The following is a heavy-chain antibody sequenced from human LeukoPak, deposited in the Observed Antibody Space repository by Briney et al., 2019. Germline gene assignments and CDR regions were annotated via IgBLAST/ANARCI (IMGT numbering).Heavy chain of an antibody. V-gene: IGHV1-18*01. J-gene: IGHJ6*02. CDR2: ISAYNGNT. D-gene: IGHD6-19*01. CDR3: ARYLAVAGTGYYYYYGMDV. Sequence: ASVKVSCKASGYTFTSYGISWVRQDPGQGLEWMGWISAYNGNTNYAQKLQGRVTMTTDTSTSTAYMELRSLRSDDTAVYYCARYLAVAGTGYYYYYGMDVWGQGTTVTVSS. CDR1: GYTFTSYG.